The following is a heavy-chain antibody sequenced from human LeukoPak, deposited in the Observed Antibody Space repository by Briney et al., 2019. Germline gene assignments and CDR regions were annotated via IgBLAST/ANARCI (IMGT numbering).Heavy chain of an antibody. CDR3: AELGITMIGGV. D-gene: IGHD3-10*02. CDR2: ISGSGIRT. J-gene: IGHJ6*04. V-gene: IGHV3-23*01. CDR1: GFTFSNFA. Sequence: PGGSLRLSCSASGFTFSNFAMSWGRQAPGKGLDWVSGISGSGIRTFSADSVKGRFTISRDNSKNTLYLQMNSLRAEDTAVYYCAELGITMIGGVWGKGTTVTISS.